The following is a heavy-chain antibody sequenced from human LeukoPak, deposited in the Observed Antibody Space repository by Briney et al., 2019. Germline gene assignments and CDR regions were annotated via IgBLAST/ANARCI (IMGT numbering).Heavy chain of an antibody. D-gene: IGHD2-2*01. CDR3: ARDQFEYQVRIIDY. CDR2: IYSGGST. J-gene: IGHJ4*02. Sequence: PGGSLRLSCAASGFTVSSNYMSWVRQAPGKGLEWVSVIYSGGSTYYADSVKGRFTISRDNSKNTLYLQVNSLRAEDTAMYYCARDQFEYQVRIIDYWGQGTLVTVSS. CDR1: GFTVSSNY. V-gene: IGHV3-53*05.